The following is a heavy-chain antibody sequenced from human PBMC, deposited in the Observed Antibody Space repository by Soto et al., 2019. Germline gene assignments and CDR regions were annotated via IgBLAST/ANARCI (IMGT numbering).Heavy chain of an antibody. V-gene: IGHV3-23*01. J-gene: IGHJ4*02. CDR2: ISGSGGST. CDR3: AKGLEVELFMTTVTPFDY. D-gene: IGHD4-17*01. CDR1: GFTFSSYA. Sequence: GGSLRLSCAASGFTFSSYAMSWVRQAPGKGLEWVSAISGSGGSTYYADSVKGRFTISRDNSKNTLYLQMNSLRAEDTAVYYCAKGLEVELFMTTVTPFDYWGQGTLVTVSS.